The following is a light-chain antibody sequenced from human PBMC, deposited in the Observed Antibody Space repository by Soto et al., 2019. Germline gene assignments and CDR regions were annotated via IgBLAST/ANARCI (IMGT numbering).Light chain of an antibody. CDR2: GNS. CDR3: QSYDSSLSASEV. J-gene: IGLJ7*01. CDR1: SSNIGAGYD. V-gene: IGLV1-40*01. Sequence: QSVLTQRPSVSGAPGQRVTISCTGSSSNIGAGYDVHWYQQLPGTAPKLLIYGNSNRPSGVPDRFSGSKSGTSASLAITGLQAEDEADYYCQSYDSSLSASEVFGVGTQLTVL.